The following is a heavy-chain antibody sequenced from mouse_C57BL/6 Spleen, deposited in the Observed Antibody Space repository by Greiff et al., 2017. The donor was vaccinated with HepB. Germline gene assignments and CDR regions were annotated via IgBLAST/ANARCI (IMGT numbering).Heavy chain of an antibody. J-gene: IGHJ1*03. CDR2: ISNLAYSI. V-gene: IGHV5-15*01. CDR3: ARHDGSSYWYFDV. D-gene: IGHD1-1*01. CDR1: GFTFSDYG. Sequence: EVKLMESGGGLVQPGGSLKLSCAASGFTFSDYGMAWVRQAPRKGPEWVAFISNLAYSIYYADTVTGRFTISRENAKNTLYLEMSSLRSEDTAMYYCARHDGSSYWYFDVWGTGTTVTVSS.